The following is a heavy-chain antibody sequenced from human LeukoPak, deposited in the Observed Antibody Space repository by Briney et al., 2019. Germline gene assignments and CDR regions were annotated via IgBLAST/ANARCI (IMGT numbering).Heavy chain of an antibody. J-gene: IGHJ6*03. CDR1: GFTFSSYA. V-gene: IGHV3-48*01. CDR3: ARESGYYGSGSYYNVNRYYMDV. D-gene: IGHD3-10*01. CDR2: ISSSSSTI. Sequence: PGRSLRLSCAASGFTFSSYAMHWVRQAPGKGLEWVSYISSSSSTIYYADSVKGRFTISRDNAKNSLYPQMNSLRAEATAVYYCARESGYYGSGSYYNVNRYYMDVWGKGTTVTVSS.